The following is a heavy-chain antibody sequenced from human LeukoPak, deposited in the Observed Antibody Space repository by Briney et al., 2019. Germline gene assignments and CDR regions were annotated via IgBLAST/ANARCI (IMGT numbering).Heavy chain of an antibody. CDR3: ARTYYYGSGSYHAFDI. J-gene: IGHJ3*02. Sequence: AETLSLTCAVYGGSFSGYYWSWIRQPPGKGLEWIGEINHSGSTNYNPSLKSRVTISVDTSKNQFSLKLSSVTAADTAVYYCARTYYYGSGSYHAFDIWGQGTMVTVSS. CDR1: GGSFSGYY. V-gene: IGHV4-34*01. CDR2: INHSGST. D-gene: IGHD3-10*01.